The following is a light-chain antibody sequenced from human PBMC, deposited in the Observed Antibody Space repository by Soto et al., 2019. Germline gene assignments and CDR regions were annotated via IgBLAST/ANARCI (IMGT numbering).Light chain of an antibody. CDR1: QGISSY. Sequence: IQLTQSPSSLSASVGDRVTITCRASQGISSYLAWYQQKPVKAPKLLIYAASTLQSGVPSRFSGSGSGTDFTLTISSLQPEDFATYYCQQLNSYPHTFGGGTKVDIK. V-gene: IGKV1-9*01. CDR3: QQLNSYPHT. CDR2: AAS. J-gene: IGKJ4*01.